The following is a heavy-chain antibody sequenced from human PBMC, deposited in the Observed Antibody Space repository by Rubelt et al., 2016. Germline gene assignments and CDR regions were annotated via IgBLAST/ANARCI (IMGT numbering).Heavy chain of an antibody. CDR1: GFTLGSYG. CDR3: AKVVVGLATYDY. D-gene: IGHD1-26*01. Sequence: QVQLVESGGGLVKPGGSLRLSCAASGFTLGSYGMHWVRQAPGKGLEWVAVISFDGSNKFYADSVKGRFTISRDNSKNTLYLQVDSLRAEGTAVYYCAKVVVGLATYDYWGQGTLVTVSS. J-gene: IGHJ4*02. CDR2: ISFDGSNK. V-gene: IGHV3-30*05.